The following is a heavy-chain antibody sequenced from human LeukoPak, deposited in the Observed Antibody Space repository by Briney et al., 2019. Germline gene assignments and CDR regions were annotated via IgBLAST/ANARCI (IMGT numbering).Heavy chain of an antibody. V-gene: IGHV3-30-3*01. CDR3: ARDFFRRGRAARRYYYYGMDV. D-gene: IGHD6-6*01. CDR2: ISYDGSNK. Sequence: PGRSLRLSCAASGFTFSSYAMHWVRQAPGKGLEWVAVISYDGSNKYYADSVKGRFTISRDNSKNTLYLQMNSLRAEDTAVYYCARDFFRRGRAARRYYYYGMDVWGQGTTVTVSS. J-gene: IGHJ6*02. CDR1: GFTFSSYA.